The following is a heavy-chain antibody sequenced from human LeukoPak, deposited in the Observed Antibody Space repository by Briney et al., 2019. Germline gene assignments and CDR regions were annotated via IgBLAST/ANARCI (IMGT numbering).Heavy chain of an antibody. Sequence: SETLSLTCAVYGGSFSGYYWSWIRQPPGKGLEWIGEINHSGSTNYNPSLKSRVTISVDTSKNQFSLKLSSVTAADTAVYHCARGGIVGATTFDYWGQGTLVTVSS. V-gene: IGHV4-34*01. D-gene: IGHD1-26*01. CDR1: GGSFSGYY. CDR2: INHSGST. J-gene: IGHJ4*02. CDR3: ARGGIVGATTFDY.